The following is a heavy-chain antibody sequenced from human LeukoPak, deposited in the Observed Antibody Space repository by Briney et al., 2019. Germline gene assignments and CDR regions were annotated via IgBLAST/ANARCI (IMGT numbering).Heavy chain of an antibody. CDR3: ARTTVTTGDDYFDY. J-gene: IGHJ4*02. CDR2: IIPIFGTA. Sequence: SVKVSCKASGGTFSSYAISWVRQAPGQGLEWMGGIIPIFGTANYAQKFQGRVTITADEFTSTAYMELSSLRSEDTAVYYCARTTVTTGDDYFDYWGQGTLVTVSS. D-gene: IGHD4-17*01. CDR1: GGTFSSYA. V-gene: IGHV1-69*01.